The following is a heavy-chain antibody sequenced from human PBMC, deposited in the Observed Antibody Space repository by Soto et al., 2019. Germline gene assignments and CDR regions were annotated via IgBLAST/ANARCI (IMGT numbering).Heavy chain of an antibody. V-gene: IGHV3-53*01. J-gene: IGHJ4*02. CDR3: ARGWAYCGGECYLDY. CDR2: IYSGGST. CDR1: GFTVSSNY. Sequence: PGGSLRLACAASGFTVSSNYMSWVRQAPGKGLDWVSVIYSGGSTYYADSVKGPFTISRDNSKNTLYLQMNSLSAEDTAVYYCARGWAYCGGECYLDYWGQGTLVTVSS. D-gene: IGHD2-21*01.